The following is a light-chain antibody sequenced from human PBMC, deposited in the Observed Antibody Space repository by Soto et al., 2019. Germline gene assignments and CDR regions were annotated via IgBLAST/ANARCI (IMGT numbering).Light chain of an antibody. CDR2: VAS. CDR3: QQCYSTPPT. Sequence: DIQMTQSPSSLSASVGDRVTITCRASQSISSYLNWYQQKPGKAPKILIYVASSLQSGVPSRFSGTGSGTDFTLTISSLQPEDFATYYCQQCYSTPPTFGQGTKLEIK. CDR1: QSISSY. V-gene: IGKV1-39*01. J-gene: IGKJ2*01.